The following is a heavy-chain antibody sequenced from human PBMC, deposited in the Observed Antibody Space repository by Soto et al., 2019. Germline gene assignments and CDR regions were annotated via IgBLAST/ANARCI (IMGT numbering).Heavy chain of an antibody. CDR1: GYTFTGYY. J-gene: IGHJ4*02. Sequence: QVQLVQSGAEVKKPGASVKVSCKASGYTFTGYYMHWVRQAPGQGLEWMGWINPNSGGTNYAQKFQGWATMTRDTSISTAYMELSRLRSDDTAVYYCARESGERGSSGWYGGGLDYWGQGTLVTVSS. CDR2: INPNSGGT. CDR3: ARESGERGSSGWYGGGLDY. V-gene: IGHV1-2*04. D-gene: IGHD6-19*01.